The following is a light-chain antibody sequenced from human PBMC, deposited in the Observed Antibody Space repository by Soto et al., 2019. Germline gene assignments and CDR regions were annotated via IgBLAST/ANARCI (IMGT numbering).Light chain of an antibody. V-gene: IGKV1-5*03. Sequence: DVQMTQSPSTLSASVGDRVTITCRASQTISSWLAWYQQKPGKAPKLLIYKASTLKSGVPSRFSGSGSGTEFTLTISSLQPDDFATYYCQQYNSYSFGQGTK. CDR3: QQYNSYS. CDR1: QTISSW. CDR2: KAS. J-gene: IGKJ1*01.